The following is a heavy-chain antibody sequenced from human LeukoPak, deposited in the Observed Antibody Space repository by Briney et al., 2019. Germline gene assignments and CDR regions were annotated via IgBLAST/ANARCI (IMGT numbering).Heavy chain of an antibody. CDR2: ISSSSSYI. J-gene: IGHJ4*02. CDR3: ARDHDDYGDY. Sequence: GGSLRLSCAASGFTFSSYSMSWVRQAPGKGLEWVSSISSSSSYIYYADSVKGRFTISRDNAKNSLYLQMNSLRAEDTAVYYCARDHDDYGDYWGQGTLVTVSS. CDR1: GFTFSSYS. V-gene: IGHV3-21*01. D-gene: IGHD3-3*01.